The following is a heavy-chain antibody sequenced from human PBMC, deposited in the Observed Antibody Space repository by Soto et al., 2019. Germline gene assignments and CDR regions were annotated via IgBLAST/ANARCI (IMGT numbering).Heavy chain of an antibody. CDR3: AKDSGIAVAGGAFDI. CDR1: GFTFSSYA. J-gene: IGHJ3*02. V-gene: IGHV3-23*01. Sequence: GGSLRLSCAASGFTFSSYAMSWVRQAPGKGLEWVSAISGSGGSTYYADSVKGRFTISRDNSKNTLYLQMNSLKAEDTAVYYCAKDSGIAVAGGAFDIWGQGTMVTVSS. CDR2: ISGSGGST. D-gene: IGHD6-19*01.